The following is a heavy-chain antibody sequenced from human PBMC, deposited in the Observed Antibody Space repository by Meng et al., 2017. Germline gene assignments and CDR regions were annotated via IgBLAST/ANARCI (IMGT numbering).Heavy chain of an antibody. J-gene: IGHJ5*02. CDR1: GGTVSSYA. D-gene: IGHD2-21*02. Sequence: QGQLVQSGSEVKKPGSSVQDSWKASGGTVSSYAISWVRQAPGQGLEWMGGIIPIFGTANYAQKFQGRVTITADESTSTAYMELSSLRSEDTAVYYCAREIAAAYCGGDCYLWGQGTLVTVSS. V-gene: IGHV1-69*01. CDR3: AREIAAAYCGGDCYL. CDR2: IIPIFGTA.